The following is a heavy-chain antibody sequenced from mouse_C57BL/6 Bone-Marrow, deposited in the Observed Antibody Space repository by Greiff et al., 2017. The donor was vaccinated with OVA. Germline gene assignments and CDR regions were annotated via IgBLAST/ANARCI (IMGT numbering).Heavy chain of an antibody. CDR1: GFTFSSYG. Sequence: EVMLVESGGDLVKPGGSLKLSCAASGFTFSSYGMSWVRQTPDKRLEWVATISSGGSYTYYPDSVKGRFTISRDNAKNTLYLQMSSLKSEDTAMYYCARHIPLYFDYWGQGTTLTVSS. V-gene: IGHV5-6*02. CDR3: ARHIPLYFDY. CDR2: ISSGGSYT. J-gene: IGHJ2*01.